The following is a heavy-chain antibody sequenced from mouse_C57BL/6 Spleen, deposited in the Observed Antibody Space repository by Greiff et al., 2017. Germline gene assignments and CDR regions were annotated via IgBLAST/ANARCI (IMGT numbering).Heavy chain of an antibody. CDR1: GYTFTSYW. J-gene: IGHJ4*01. D-gene: IGHD2-14*01. Sequence: VQLQQPGAELVRPGTSVKLSCKASGYTFTSYWMHWVKQRPGQGLEWIGVIDPSDSYTNYNQKFKGKATLTVDTSSSTAYMQLNSRTSEDSAVYYCAREGVRHLDCAMDYWGQGTSVTVSS. CDR3: AREGVRHLDCAMDY. CDR2: IDPSDSYT. V-gene: IGHV1-59*01.